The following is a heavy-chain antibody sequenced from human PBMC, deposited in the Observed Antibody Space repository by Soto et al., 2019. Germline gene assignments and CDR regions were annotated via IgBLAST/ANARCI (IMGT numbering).Heavy chain of an antibody. CDR3: AHKGYGDYPIDY. V-gene: IGHV2-5*02. CDR2: IYWDDNK. J-gene: IGHJ4*02. D-gene: IGHD4-17*01. CDR1: GFSLSTSGVG. Sequence: QITLKESGPTLVKPTQTLTLTCTFSGFSLSTSGVGVGWIRQPPGKALEWLAVIYWDDNKHYSPSLKSRLPXXKXXSKNQVVLTMTNMDPVDTATYYCAHKGYGDYPIDYWGQGTLVTVSS.